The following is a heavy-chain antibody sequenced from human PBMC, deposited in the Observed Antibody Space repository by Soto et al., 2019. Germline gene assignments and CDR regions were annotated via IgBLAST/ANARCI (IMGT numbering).Heavy chain of an antibody. CDR2: ISGSSDNI. CDR3: VRDSARIVVVPRVDGDNWLDP. CDR1: GFTFSDYF. D-gene: IGHD2-2*01. J-gene: IGHJ5*02. Sequence: QVQLVESGGGVVKPAGSLRLSCAASGFTFSDYFMSWIRQAPGKGLEWVSFISGSSDNIKYADSVKGRFTISRDNAKNSLYLQRNSLRAEDTAVYYCVRDSARIVVVPRVDGDNWLDPWGQGTLVTVSS. V-gene: IGHV3-11*06.